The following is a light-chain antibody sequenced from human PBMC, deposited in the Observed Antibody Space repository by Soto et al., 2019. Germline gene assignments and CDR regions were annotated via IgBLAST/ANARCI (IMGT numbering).Light chain of an antibody. J-gene: IGKJ2*01. CDR2: GAS. CDR3: QRYGNSPPFT. V-gene: IGKV3-20*01. CDR1: QRVSSSY. Sequence: EIVLTQPPGTLSLSPGERATLSCRASQRVSSSYLAWYQQKPGQAPRLLIYGASSRATGIPDRFSGSGSGTDFTLTISRLEPEDFAVYFCQRYGNSPPFTFGQGTKVDIK.